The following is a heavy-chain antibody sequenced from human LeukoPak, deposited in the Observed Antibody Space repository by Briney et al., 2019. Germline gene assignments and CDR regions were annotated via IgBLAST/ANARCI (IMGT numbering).Heavy chain of an antibody. V-gene: IGHV4-59*08. CDR2: IYYSGST. CDR1: GGSISSYY. J-gene: IGHJ4*02. D-gene: IGHD3-22*01. CDR3: TRHRPNYYDSSGYSDY. Sequence: PSETLPLTCTVSGGSISSYYWSWIRQPPGKGLEWIGYIYYSGSTNYNPSLKSRVTISVDTSKNQFSLRLSSVTAADTAVYYCTRHRPNYYDSSGYSDYWGQGTLVTVSS.